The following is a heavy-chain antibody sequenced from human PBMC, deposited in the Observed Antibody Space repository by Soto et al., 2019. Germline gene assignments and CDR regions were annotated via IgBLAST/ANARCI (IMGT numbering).Heavy chain of an antibody. Sequence: QVQLQQWGAGLLKPSGTLSRTCAVYGGSLSPYYWSWIRQSPEMGLEWIGEISHRGRTNYNPSLRSRVTISVDKAKTQCALELASVTAADTALYYCARNFDRVPLRAFDVCGQGAMVIVSS. V-gene: IGHV4-34*02. CDR1: GGSLSPYY. J-gene: IGHJ3*01. D-gene: IGHD3-9*01. CDR3: ARNFDRVPLRAFDV. CDR2: ISHRGRT.